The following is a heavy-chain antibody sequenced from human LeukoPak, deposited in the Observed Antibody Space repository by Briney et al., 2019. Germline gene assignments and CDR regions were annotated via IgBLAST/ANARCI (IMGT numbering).Heavy chain of an antibody. Sequence: PGGSLRLSCVASGFTFSSYSMNWVRQAPGKGLEWVSSISSSSSYIYYADSVEGRFTISRDNAQNSLYLQMDSLRAEDTAVYYCAKGDNYYDSSAYYNWGQGTLVTVSS. CDR1: GFTFSSYS. V-gene: IGHV3-21*04. CDR3: AKGDNYYDSSAYYN. CDR2: ISSSSSYI. D-gene: IGHD3-22*01. J-gene: IGHJ4*02.